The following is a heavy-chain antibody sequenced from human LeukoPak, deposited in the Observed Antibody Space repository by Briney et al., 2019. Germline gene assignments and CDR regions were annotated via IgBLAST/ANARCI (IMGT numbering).Heavy chain of an antibody. Sequence: SETLSLTCTVSGGAISSYYWSWIRQPPGKGLEWSGYIYYSGSTNYNPSLKSRVTISVDTSKNPFSLKLTSVSPAHTAVYYCARTPALRYNFRQDYYYYYGMDVWGQGTTVTVSS. V-gene: IGHV4-59*01. J-gene: IGHJ6*02. CDR2: IYYSGST. D-gene: IGHD1-1*01. CDR3: ARTPALRYNFRQDYYYYYGMDV. CDR1: GGAISSYY.